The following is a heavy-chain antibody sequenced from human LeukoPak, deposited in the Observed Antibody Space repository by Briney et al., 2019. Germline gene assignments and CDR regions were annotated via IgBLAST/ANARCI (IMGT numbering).Heavy chain of an antibody. CDR3: ARVSVGSGWYLYYYGMDV. D-gene: IGHD6-19*01. CDR1: GFTFSSYS. J-gene: IGHJ6*02. CDR2: ISSSSSYI. Sequence: PGGSLRLSCAASGFTFSSYSMNWVRQAPGKGLEWVSSISSSSSYIYYADSVKGRFTISRDNAKNSLYLQMNSLRAEDTAVYYCARVSVGSGWYLYYYGMDVWGQGTTVTVSS. V-gene: IGHV3-21*01.